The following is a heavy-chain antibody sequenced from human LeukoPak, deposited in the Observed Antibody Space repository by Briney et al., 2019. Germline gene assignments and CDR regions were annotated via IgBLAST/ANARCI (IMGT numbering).Heavy chain of an antibody. J-gene: IGHJ4*02. V-gene: IGHV3-7*01. Sequence: GGSLRLSCAASGFRFNTYWMSWVRQAPGQGLEWVANIKQDGNEKYYADSVKGRFTISRDNGKNSLDLQMNSLRADDTAVYYCARDTLGEGEDANYAVYYFDYWGQGTVVTVSS. CDR3: ARDTLGEGEDANYAVYYFDY. D-gene: IGHD4/OR15-4a*01. CDR1: GFRFNTYW. CDR2: IKQDGNEK.